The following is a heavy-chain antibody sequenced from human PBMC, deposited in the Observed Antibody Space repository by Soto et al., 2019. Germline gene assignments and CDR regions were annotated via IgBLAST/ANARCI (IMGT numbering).Heavy chain of an antibody. V-gene: IGHV1-69*13. J-gene: IGHJ4*02. Sequence: GASVKVSGKASGVTFSRQDMRWVRQAPGQGLEWMGGIIPIFGTPQYAEKFQDRVTITADESTSTAYMELSSLTSEDTAVYYCATNEGRDGYSFDYWGQGTLVTVSS. D-gene: IGHD5-12*01. CDR3: ATNEGRDGYSFDY. CDR2: IIPIFGTP. CDR1: GVTFSRQD.